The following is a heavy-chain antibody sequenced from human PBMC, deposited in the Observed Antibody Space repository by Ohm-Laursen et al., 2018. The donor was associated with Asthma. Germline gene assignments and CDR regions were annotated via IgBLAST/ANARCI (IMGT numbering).Heavy chain of an antibody. CDR1: GFSFSDYG. Sequence: SLRLSCSASGFSFSDYGMHWVRQAPGKGLEWVAIISSDGSNKFHAESVKGRITPSRDNSKNTLYLEMNSLRAEDTAVYYCARRSKICYDTSHCFFDYWGQGTLVTVSS. CDR3: ARRSKICYDTSHCFFDY. D-gene: IGHD2-2*01. CDR2: ISSDGSNK. J-gene: IGHJ4*02. V-gene: IGHV3-30*03.